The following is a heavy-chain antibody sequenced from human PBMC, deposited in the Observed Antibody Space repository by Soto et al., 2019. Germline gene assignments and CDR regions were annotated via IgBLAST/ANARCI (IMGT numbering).Heavy chain of an antibody. V-gene: IGHV3-20*04. CDR3: ARGDIAVAVSSDY. D-gene: IGHD6-19*01. CDR2: SNWDGDDT. CDR1: GFNFEEYG. Sequence: EVHLVESGGRMVRPGESVRLSCAASGFNFEEYGMTWVRQAPGKGLEWVAGSNWDGDDTGYADSVQGRFTISRDNAKKFLYLQMNSLRVEDTALYYCARGDIAVAVSSDYWGQGTLVTVSS. J-gene: IGHJ4*02.